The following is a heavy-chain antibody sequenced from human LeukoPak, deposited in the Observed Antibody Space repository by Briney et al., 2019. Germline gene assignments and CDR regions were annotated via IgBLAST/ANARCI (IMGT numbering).Heavy chain of an antibody. CDR2: ISRGGST. V-gene: IGHV3-53*01. CDR3: ARGSDVYYFDY. Sequence: GGSLRLSCAASGFTVSSSYMNWVRQAPGKGLEWVSVISRGGSTYYADSVKGRFTISRDSSENTLHLQMDSLRAEDTAVYYCARGSDVYYFDYWGQGALVTVSS. CDR1: GFTVSSSY. J-gene: IGHJ4*02.